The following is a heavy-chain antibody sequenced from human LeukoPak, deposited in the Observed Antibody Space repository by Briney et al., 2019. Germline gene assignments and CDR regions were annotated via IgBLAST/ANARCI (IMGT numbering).Heavy chain of an antibody. J-gene: IGHJ4*02. D-gene: IGHD3-16*01. CDR2: INPSNGGT. CDR1: GYTFTVCF. CDR3: ATLGGHSLAARNGY. V-gene: IGHV1-2*02. Sequence: GGSVKVSCTASGYTFTVCFMHWVRQAPGQGLEWMGWINPSNGGTHYAQRFQGRVTMTRDSSISTAYMELSRLTSDDTAVYYCATLGGHSLAARNGYWGQGTLVTVSS.